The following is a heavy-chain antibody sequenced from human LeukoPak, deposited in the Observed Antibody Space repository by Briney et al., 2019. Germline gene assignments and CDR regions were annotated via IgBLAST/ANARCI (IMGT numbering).Heavy chain of an antibody. J-gene: IGHJ6*03. Sequence: SVTLSLTCNVSGGSISGYHWSWIRQPPGKGLEWLGYIYYSGSSNYNPSLKSRVTMSADTSKNQFSLKLSSVTAADTAVYYCARVPRSYYYYYMDVWGKGTTVTVSS. V-gene: IGHV4-59*01. CDR2: IYYSGSS. CDR1: GGSISGYH. CDR3: ARVPRSYYYYYMDV.